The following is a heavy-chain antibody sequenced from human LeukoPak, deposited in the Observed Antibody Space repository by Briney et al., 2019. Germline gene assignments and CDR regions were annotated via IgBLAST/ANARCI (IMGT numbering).Heavy chain of an antibody. J-gene: IGHJ4*02. CDR1: GGSFSGYH. CDR2: IYSSGST. V-gene: IGHV4-59*01. CDR3: ARGFYDSGGYSSPFDY. D-gene: IGHD3-22*01. Sequence: SETLSLTCAVYGGSFSGYHWSWVRQPPGKGLEWIGYIYSSGSTNYNPSLRSRVTMSVDRSKSQFSLKLSSVTAADTAVYYCARGFYDSGGYSSPFDYWGQGTLVTISS.